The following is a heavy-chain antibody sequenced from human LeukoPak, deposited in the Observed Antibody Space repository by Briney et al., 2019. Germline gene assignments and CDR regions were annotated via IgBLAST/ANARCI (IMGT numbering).Heavy chain of an antibody. D-gene: IGHD4-23*01. CDR1: GFTFSNYW. J-gene: IGHJ4*02. CDR2: INNDGSNA. Sequence: GGSLRLSCAASGFTFSNYWMHWVRQAPGKGLIWVSRINNDGSNAAYVDSVKGRFTISRDNAKNTLYLQMNSLRAEDTAVYYCAMTTVGFDYWGQGALVTVSS. CDR3: AMTTVGFDY. V-gene: IGHV3-74*03.